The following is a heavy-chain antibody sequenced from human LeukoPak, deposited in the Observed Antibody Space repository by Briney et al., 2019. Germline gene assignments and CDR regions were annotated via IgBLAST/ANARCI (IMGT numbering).Heavy chain of an antibody. CDR3: ARSMRPNWKNDY. V-gene: IGHV1-18*01. CDR2: ISAYNGNT. J-gene: IGHJ4*02. D-gene: IGHD1-1*01. Sequence: ASVKVSCKASGYTFTIYGISWVRQAPGQGREWMGWISAYNGNTNYAQKLQGRVTMTTDTSTSTAYMELRSLRSDDTAVYYCARSMRPNWKNDYWGQGTLVTVSS. CDR1: GYTFTIYG.